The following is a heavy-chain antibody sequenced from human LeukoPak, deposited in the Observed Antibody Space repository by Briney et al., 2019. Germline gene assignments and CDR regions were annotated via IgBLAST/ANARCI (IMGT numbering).Heavy chain of an antibody. Sequence: SETLSLTCIVSGGSISTSSYYWGWIRQPPGKGLQWIGSMSYGGSTFYNPSLKSRVTISVDTSKNQFSLKLSSVTAADTAVYYCARGGYSTGPLDYWGQGTLVTVSS. CDR1: GGSISTSSYY. D-gene: IGHD6-25*01. V-gene: IGHV4-39*07. CDR3: ARGGYSTGPLDY. J-gene: IGHJ4*02. CDR2: MSYGGST.